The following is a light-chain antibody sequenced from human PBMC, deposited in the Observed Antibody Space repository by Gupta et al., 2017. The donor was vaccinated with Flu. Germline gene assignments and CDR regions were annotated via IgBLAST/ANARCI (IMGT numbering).Light chain of an antibody. J-gene: IGKJ1*01. CDR1: QSRLHSNGYNY. CDR2: LGS. Sequence: IVTSPSPLSLPVTPGESASISCRSSQSRLHSNGYNYLDWYLQKPGQSPQLLIYLGSNRASGVPDRFSGSGSGTDFTLKISRVEAEDVGVYYCMQALQTPWTFGQGTKVEIK. CDR3: MQALQTPWT. V-gene: IGKV2-28*01.